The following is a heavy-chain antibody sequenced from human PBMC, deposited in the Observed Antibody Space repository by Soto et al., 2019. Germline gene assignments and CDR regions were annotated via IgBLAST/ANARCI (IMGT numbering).Heavy chain of an antibody. Sequence: QVQLVQSGAEVKKPGASVKVSCKASGYTFTSYDINWVRQATGQGLEWMGWMNPNSGNTGYAQKFQGRVTMTRNTALSTAYMELSSRSSENMPLYYGARAGYNGSWYTLNYYDHLDVWGKGPTFTFS. CDR2: MNPNSGNT. CDR1: GYTFTSYD. V-gene: IGHV1-8*01. D-gene: IGHD6-13*01. J-gene: IGHJ6*03. CDR3: ARAGYNGSWYTLNYYDHLDV.